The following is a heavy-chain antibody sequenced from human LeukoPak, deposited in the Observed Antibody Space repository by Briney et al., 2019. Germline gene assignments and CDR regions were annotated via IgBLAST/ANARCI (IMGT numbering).Heavy chain of an antibody. CDR3: ARDGEQQLVADY. Sequence: PGGSLRLSRAASGFTFSSYEMNWVRQAPGKGLEWVSSISSSSSYIYYADSVKGRFTISRDNAKNSLYLQMNSLRAEDTAVYYCARDGEQQLVADYWGQGTLVTVSS. J-gene: IGHJ4*02. D-gene: IGHD6-13*01. V-gene: IGHV3-21*01. CDR2: ISSSSSYI. CDR1: GFTFSSYE.